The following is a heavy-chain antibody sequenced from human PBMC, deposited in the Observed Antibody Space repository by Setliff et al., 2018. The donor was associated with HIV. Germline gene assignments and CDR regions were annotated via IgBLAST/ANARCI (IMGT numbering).Heavy chain of an antibody. CDR2: TIPMFGTA. D-gene: IGHD2-2*01. Sequence: ASVKVSCKASDGTFGIYGISWVRQAPGQGLEWMGGTIPMFGTANYAQKFQGRVTITADESTNTGYMELSGLRFEDTAVYYCAGESACSSTSCPKVLDYWGQGTLVTVSS. CDR3: AGESACSSTSCPKVLDY. CDR1: DGTFGIYG. J-gene: IGHJ4*02. V-gene: IGHV1-69*13.